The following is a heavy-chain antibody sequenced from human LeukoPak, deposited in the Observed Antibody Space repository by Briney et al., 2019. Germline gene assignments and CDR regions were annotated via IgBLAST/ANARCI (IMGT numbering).Heavy chain of an antibody. V-gene: IGHV3-33*01. CDR3: ARVDAYYDFWSGYYIKGFDY. CDR1: GFTFSSYG. CDR2: IWYDGSNK. D-gene: IGHD3-3*01. Sequence: PGGSLRLSCAASGFTFSSYGMHWVRQAPGKGLEWVAVIWYDGSNKYYADSVKGRFTISRDNSKNMLYLQMNSLRAEDTAVYYCARVDAYYDFWSGYYIKGFDYWGQGTLVTVSS. J-gene: IGHJ4*02.